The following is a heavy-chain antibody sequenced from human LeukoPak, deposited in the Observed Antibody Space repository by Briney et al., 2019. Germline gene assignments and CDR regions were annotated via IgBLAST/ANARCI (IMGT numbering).Heavy chain of an antibody. CDR2: INHSGST. D-gene: IGHD2-15*01. J-gene: IGHJ4*02. CDR1: GGSFSGYY. V-gene: IGHV4-34*01. Sequence: SETLSLTCAVYGGSFSGYYWSWIRQPPGKGLAWIGEINHSGSTNYNPSLKSRVTISVDTSKNQFSLKLSSVTAADTAVYYCARGKSSYFNFDYWGQGTLVTVSS. CDR3: ARGKSSYFNFDY.